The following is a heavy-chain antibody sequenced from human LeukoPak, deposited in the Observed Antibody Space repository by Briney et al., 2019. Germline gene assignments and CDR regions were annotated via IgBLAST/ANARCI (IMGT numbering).Heavy chain of an antibody. CDR3: ARIPGGSGSQYDY. V-gene: IGHV3-74*01. Sequence: GGSLRLSCAASGSTFSSYWMHWVRQAPGKGLVWVSRINSDGSSTFYADSVEGRFTTSRDNAENTVYLQMNSLRADDTAVYYCARIPGGSGSQYDYWGQGTLVIVSS. J-gene: IGHJ4*02. CDR2: INSDGSST. CDR1: GSTFSSYW. D-gene: IGHD3-10*01.